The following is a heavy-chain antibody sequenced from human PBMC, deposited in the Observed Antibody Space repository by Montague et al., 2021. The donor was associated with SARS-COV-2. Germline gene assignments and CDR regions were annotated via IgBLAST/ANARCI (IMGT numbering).Heavy chain of an antibody. D-gene: IGHD3-3*01. CDR3: ARAQRTISGMLIPPYYFDF. Sequence: SETLSLTCTVSSGSISSYYWSWIRQPPGKGLEWIGYIYYSGSTNYNPSLKSRVTISVDTSKNQFSLKLSSVTAADTAVYYCARAQRTISGMLIPPYYFDFWGQGTLVTVSS. V-gene: IGHV4-59*01. J-gene: IGHJ4*02. CDR2: IYYSGST. CDR1: SGSISSYY.